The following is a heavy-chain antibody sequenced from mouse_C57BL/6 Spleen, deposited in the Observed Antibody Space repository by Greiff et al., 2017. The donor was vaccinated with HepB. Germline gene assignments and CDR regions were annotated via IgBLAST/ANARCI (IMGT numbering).Heavy chain of an antibody. CDR1: GYAFSSSW. D-gene: IGHD1-1*01. CDR3: ARREYYYGYAMDY. J-gene: IGHJ4*01. Sequence: QVQLKESGPELVKPGASVKISCKASGYAFSSSWMNWVKQRPGKGLEWIGRIYPGDGDTNYNGKFKGKATLTADKSSSTAYMQLSSLTSEDSAVYFCARREYYYGYAMDYWGQGTSVTVSS. CDR2: IYPGDGDT. V-gene: IGHV1-82*01.